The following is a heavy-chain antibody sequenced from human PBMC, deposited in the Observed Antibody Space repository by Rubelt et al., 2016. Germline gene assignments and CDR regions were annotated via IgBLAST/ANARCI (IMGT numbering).Heavy chain of an antibody. CDR3: ARGKCSSTSCYRIDAFDI. CDR2: IKQDGSEK. V-gene: IGHV3-7*01. J-gene: IGHJ3*02. CDR1: GFTFDDYA. Sequence: SLRLSCAASGFTFDDYAMYWVRQAPGKGLEWVANIKQDGSEKYYADSVKGRFTISRDNAKNSLYLQMNSLRAEDTAVYYCARGKCSSTSCYRIDAFDIWGQGTMVTVSS. D-gene: IGHD2-2*02.